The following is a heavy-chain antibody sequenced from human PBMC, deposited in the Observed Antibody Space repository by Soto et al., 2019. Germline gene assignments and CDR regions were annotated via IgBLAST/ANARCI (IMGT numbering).Heavy chain of an antibody. CDR3: TTDRLTIFGVVITSYYYYYGMDV. Sequence: EVQLVESGGGLVKPGGSLRLSCAASGFTFSNAWMNWVRQAPGKGLEWVGRIKSKTDGGTTDYAAPEKGRFTISRDDSKNTLYLQMNSLKTEDTAVYYCTTDRLTIFGVVITSYYYYYGMDVWGQGTTVTVSS. J-gene: IGHJ6*02. CDR2: IKSKTDGGTT. CDR1: GFTFSNAW. D-gene: IGHD3-3*01. V-gene: IGHV3-15*07.